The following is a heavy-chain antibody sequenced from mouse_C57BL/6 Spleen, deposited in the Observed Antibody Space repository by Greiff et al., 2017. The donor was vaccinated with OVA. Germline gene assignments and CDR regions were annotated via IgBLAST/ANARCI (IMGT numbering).Heavy chain of an antibody. CDR3: ARGKVVRTVYFDV. CDR1: GISITTGNYR. Sequence: EVQLQESGPGLVKPSQTVFLTCTVTGISITTGNYRWSWIRQFPGNKLEWIGYIYYSGTITYNPSLTNRTTITRDTPKNQIFLEMNSLTAEDTATYYCARGKVVRTVYFDVWGTGTTVTVSS. CDR2: IYYSGTI. D-gene: IGHD1-1*01. J-gene: IGHJ1*03. V-gene: IGHV3-5*01.